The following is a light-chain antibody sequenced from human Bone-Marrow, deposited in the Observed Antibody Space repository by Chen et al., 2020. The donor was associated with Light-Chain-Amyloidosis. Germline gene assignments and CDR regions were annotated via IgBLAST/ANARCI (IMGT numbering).Light chain of an antibody. CDR1: SSDGGGYNY. Sequence: SALPQPASVSGSPRQSITISSTGTSSDGGGYNYVSWYQQHPGNAPKLIIYDVTYRPSGVSSRVSGARAGKAASLSVSGLQAEDEADYCCSSFTRNNARVFGGGTKLTVL. J-gene: IGLJ2*01. CDR3: SSFTRNNARV. CDR2: DVT. V-gene: IGLV2-14*03.